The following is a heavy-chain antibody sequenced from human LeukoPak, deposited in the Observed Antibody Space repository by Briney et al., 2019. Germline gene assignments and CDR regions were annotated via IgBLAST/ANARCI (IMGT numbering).Heavy chain of an antibody. J-gene: IGHJ4*02. CDR1: GGSISSYY. D-gene: IGHD3-22*01. Sequence: SETLSLTCTVSGGSISSYYWSWIRQPAGKGLEWIGRIYTSGSTKYNPSLKSRVTMTVDTPRNHFSLKLNSVTAADTAVYYCARDRHYYDSSGYFPAFAYWGQGTLVTVSS. CDR2: IYTSGST. CDR3: ARDRHYYDSSGYFPAFAY. V-gene: IGHV4-4*07.